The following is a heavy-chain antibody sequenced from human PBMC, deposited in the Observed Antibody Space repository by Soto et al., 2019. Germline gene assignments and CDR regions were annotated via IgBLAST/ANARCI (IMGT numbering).Heavy chain of an antibody. CDR1: GYTFTSYG. J-gene: IGHJ4*02. Sequence: ASVKVSCKASGYTFTSYGISWVRQSPGQGLEWMGWISAYNGNTNYAQKLQGRVTMTTDTSTSTAYMELRSLRSDDTAVYYCAGDLRRYSYGYPGLDYWGQGTLVTVSS. CDR3: AGDLRRYSYGYPGLDY. V-gene: IGHV1-18*01. CDR2: ISAYNGNT. D-gene: IGHD5-18*01.